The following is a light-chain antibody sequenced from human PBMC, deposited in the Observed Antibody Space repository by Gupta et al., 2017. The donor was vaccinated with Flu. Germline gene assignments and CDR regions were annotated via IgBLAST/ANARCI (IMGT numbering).Light chain of an antibody. CDR1: QSVNNNF. CDR3: QQYGISVYT. Sequence: NVMTQSPGTLSLSPGERATLSCRASQSVNNNFLTWYQRKPGQARRRRIYGASSRATGIPYRFGGSGSGTDGTITFRRLEPEVWAGYDGQQYGISVYTCGQGTKLEIK. J-gene: IGKJ2*01. CDR2: GAS. V-gene: IGKV3-20*01.